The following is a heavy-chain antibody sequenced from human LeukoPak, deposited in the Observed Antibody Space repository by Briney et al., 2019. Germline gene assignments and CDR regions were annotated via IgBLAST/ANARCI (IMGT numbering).Heavy chain of an antibody. J-gene: IGHJ5*02. D-gene: IGHD5-12*01. Sequence: GGSLRLSCAASGFTFSSYWMHWVRQAPGKGLVWVSRINSDGSSTSYADSVKGRFTISRDNAKNTLYLQMNSLRAEDTAVYYCARDRATFTTWCWFDPWGQGTLVTVSS. V-gene: IGHV3-74*01. CDR1: GFTFSSYW. CDR2: INSDGSST. CDR3: ARDRATFTTWCWFDP.